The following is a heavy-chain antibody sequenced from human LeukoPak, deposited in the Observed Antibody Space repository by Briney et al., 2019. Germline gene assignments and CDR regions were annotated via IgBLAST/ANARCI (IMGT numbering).Heavy chain of an antibody. D-gene: IGHD5-24*01. Sequence: PGGSLRLSCAASGFTFSDSMNWVRQAPGKGLEWISYIGIDSGNTDYADSVKGRFTISGDKAKNSLYLQMNSLRVEDTAVYYCARDYKYAFDNWGQGTLVTVSS. CDR3: ARDYKYAFDN. CDR1: GFTFSDS. V-gene: IGHV3-48*01. J-gene: IGHJ4*02. CDR2: IGIDSGNT.